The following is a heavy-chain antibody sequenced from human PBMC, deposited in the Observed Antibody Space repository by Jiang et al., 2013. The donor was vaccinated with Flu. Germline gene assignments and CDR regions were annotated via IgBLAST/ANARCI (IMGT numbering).Heavy chain of an antibody. D-gene: IGHD3-16*01. J-gene: IGHJ3*01. CDR1: GYAFGGFF. Sequence: SGAEVKRPGASVKVSCKASGYAFGGFFIHWVRQAPGQGLEWMGWINPGSGATKFAQKFQGWVTLTRDTSITTAYMEIQSLKSDDAAVYYCARLGGLRDALDVWGQGTKVSVSS. CDR2: INPGSGAT. CDR3: ARLGGLRDALDV. V-gene: IGHV1-2*04.